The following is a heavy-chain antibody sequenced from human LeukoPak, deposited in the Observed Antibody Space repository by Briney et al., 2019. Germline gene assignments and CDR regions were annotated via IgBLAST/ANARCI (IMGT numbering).Heavy chain of an antibody. CDR2: IYYSGST. D-gene: IGHD2-15*01. CDR3: ASRWGYCSGGSCNSSSWFDP. V-gene: IGHV4-31*03. J-gene: IGHJ5*02. CDR1: VVSIGSDRYY. Sequence: PSETLSLTCTVSVVSIGSDRYYWSWLRHYPGKGLEWIGYIYYSGSTYYNPSLKSRVTISVDTSKNQFSLKLSSVTAADTAVYYCASRWGYCSGGSCNSSSWFDPWGQGTLVTVSS.